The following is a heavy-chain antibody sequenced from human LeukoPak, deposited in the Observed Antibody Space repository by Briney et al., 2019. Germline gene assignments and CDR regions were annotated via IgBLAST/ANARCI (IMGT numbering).Heavy chain of an antibody. V-gene: IGHV3-23*01. D-gene: IGHD1-14*01. CDR2: ISGSGGST. CDR3: AKVSGGGLYYNGMDV. Sequence: GGSLRLSCAASGFTFSSYAMSWVRQAPGKGLVWVSAISGSGGSTYYADSVKGRFTISRDSSKNTLYLQMNSLRAEDTAVYYCAKVSGGGLYYNGMDVWGQGTTVTVSS. J-gene: IGHJ6*02. CDR1: GFTFSSYA.